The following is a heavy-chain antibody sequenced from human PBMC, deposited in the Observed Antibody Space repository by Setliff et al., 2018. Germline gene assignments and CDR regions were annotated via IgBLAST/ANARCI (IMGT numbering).Heavy chain of an antibody. D-gene: IGHD1-26*01. V-gene: IGHV4-34*01. CDR1: GGSFSTYY. CDR3: ARDVSGSEGS. CDR2: INHSGST. Sequence: SETLSLTCAVYGGSFSTYYWIWIRQPPGKGLEWIGEINHSGSTNYNPSLKSRVTISVDTSKNQFSLKLSRLRSEDTAVYYCARDVSGSEGSWGQGTLVTVSS. J-gene: IGHJ4*02.